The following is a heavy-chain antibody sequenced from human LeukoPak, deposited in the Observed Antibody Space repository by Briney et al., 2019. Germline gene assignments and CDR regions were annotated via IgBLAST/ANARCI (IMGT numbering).Heavy chain of an antibody. V-gene: IGHV3-30-3*01. CDR1: GFTFSSYA. CDR2: ISYDGSNK. CDR3: ANQLLGELSFFDFDY. J-gene: IGHJ4*02. D-gene: IGHD3-16*02. Sequence: GGSLRLSCAASGFTFSSYAMHWVRQAPGKGLEWVAVISYDGSNKYYADSVKGRFTISRDNSKNTLYLQMNSLRAEDTAVYYCANQLLGELSFFDFDYWGQGTLVTVSS.